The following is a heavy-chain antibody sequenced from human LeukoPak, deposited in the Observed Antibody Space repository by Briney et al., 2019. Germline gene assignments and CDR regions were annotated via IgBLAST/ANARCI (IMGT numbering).Heavy chain of an antibody. CDR3: AKGLVVTARNDAFDI. D-gene: IGHD2-21*02. CDR1: GFTVSGDY. J-gene: IGHJ3*02. V-gene: IGHV3-53*05. CDR2: IYSGGST. Sequence: GGSLRLSCAASGFTVSGDYMSWVRQAPGKGLEWVSVIYSGGSTYYADSVKGRFTISRDNSKNTLYLQMNSLRAEDTALYYCAKGLVVTARNDAFDIWGQGTMVTVSS.